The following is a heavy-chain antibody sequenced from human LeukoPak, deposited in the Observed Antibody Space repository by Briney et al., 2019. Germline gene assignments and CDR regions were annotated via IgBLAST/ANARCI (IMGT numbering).Heavy chain of an antibody. CDR3: ARAVSAGNALHWFDP. Sequence: PGGSLRLSCAASGLTVSSNYITWVRQLPGKGLEWVSIIYTGGSMYYADSVKGRFTISRDTSKNTVYPQMNSLTADDTAVYYCARAVSAGNALHWFDPWGQGTLVTVSS. CDR1: GLTVSSNY. V-gene: IGHV3-66*02. J-gene: IGHJ5*02. CDR2: IYTGGSM. D-gene: IGHD6-13*01.